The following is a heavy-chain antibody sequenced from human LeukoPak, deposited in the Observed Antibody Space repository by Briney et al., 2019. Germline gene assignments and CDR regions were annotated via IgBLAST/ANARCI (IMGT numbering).Heavy chain of an antibody. J-gene: IGHJ2*01. CDR2: ITGSTTWT. V-gene: IGHV3-23*01. D-gene: IGHD3-10*02. Sequence: PGGSLRLSCEASGLTFGSFGMTWVRQAPGKGLQWVSGITGSTTWTYYAASVKGRFTISRDNSQNTLHLQMNSLRADDTAVYYCARELVSSGTGYFDLWGRGTLVTVSS. CDR1: GLTFGSFG. CDR3: ARELVSSGTGYFDL.